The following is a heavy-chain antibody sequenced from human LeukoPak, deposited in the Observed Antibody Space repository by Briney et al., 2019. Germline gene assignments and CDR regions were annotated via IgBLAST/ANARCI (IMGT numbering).Heavy chain of an antibody. CDR3: ANDFDH. CDR2: ISGSDDNT. V-gene: IGHV3-23*01. Sequence: GGSLRLSCAASGFTFNNYAMSWVRQAPGQGLEWVSTISGSDDNTYYADSVKGRFTISRDISKNTLYLQMNSLRADDTAVYYCANDFDHWGQGTLVTVSS. J-gene: IGHJ4*02. CDR1: GFTFNNYA.